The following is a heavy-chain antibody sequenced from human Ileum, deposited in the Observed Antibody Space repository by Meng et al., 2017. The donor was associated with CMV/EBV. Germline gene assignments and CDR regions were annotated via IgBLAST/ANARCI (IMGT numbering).Heavy chain of an antibody. J-gene: IGHJ4*02. Sequence: LGGAGVQTPVDPRPPWCAFYVGSVSEVPWGVIRAPRGKGVGWVGESNHGGSSNYNPSLKSRVTISIDRSRNKVSLKLTYVTAADTAVYYCARASPQRRFWSYWGQGTLVTVSS. CDR2: SNHGGSS. V-gene: IGHV4-34*01. CDR3: ARASPQRRFWSY. D-gene: IGHD3-3*01. CDR1: VGSVSEVP.